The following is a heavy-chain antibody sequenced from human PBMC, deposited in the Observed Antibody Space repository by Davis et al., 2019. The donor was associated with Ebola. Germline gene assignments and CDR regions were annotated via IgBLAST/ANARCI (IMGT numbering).Heavy chain of an antibody. CDR2: ISSSAYTI. J-gene: IGHJ6*02. V-gene: IGHV3-11*04. D-gene: IGHD2/OR15-2a*01. Sequence: GESLKISCAASGFSFSDYYMSWIRQAPGKGLEWVSYISSSAYTIYYADSVRGRFTISRDNAKNSMYLEMNSLRAEDTAVYYCAGLSGNYYYYGLDVWGQGTTVIVSS. CDR1: GFSFSDYY. CDR3: AGLSGNYYYYGLDV.